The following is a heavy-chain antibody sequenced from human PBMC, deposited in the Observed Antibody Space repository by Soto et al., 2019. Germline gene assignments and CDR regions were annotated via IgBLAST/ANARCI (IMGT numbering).Heavy chain of an antibody. CDR3: ARVAEYNWNSLNWFDP. Sequence: SQTLSLTCAISGDSVSSNSAAWNWIRQSPSRGLEWLGRTYYRSKWYNDYAVSVKSRITINPDASKNQFSLQPNSVIPEDTAVYYCARVAEYNWNSLNWFDPWGQGTLVTVPQ. J-gene: IGHJ5*02. CDR1: GDSVSSNSAA. V-gene: IGHV6-1*01. CDR2: TYYRSKWYN. D-gene: IGHD1-7*01.